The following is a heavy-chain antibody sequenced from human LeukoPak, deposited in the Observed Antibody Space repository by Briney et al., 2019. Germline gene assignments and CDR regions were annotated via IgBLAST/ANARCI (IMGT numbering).Heavy chain of an antibody. V-gene: IGHV3-23*01. D-gene: IGHD2-2*02. Sequence: RGGSLRLSCAAYGFTFSSYAMSWVRQAPGKGLEWVSAISGSGGSTYYADSVKGRFTISRDNSKNTLYLQMNSLRAEDTAVYYCAKDRRCSSTSCYKDYWGQGTLVAVSS. J-gene: IGHJ4*02. CDR3: AKDRRCSSTSCYKDY. CDR1: GFTFSSYA. CDR2: ISGSGGST.